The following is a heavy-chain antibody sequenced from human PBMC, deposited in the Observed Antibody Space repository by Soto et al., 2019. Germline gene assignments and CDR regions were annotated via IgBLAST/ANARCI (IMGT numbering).Heavy chain of an antibody. CDR3: AREWAMVTPFDY. V-gene: IGHV3-48*02. J-gene: IGHJ4*02. D-gene: IGHD5-18*01. Sequence: PGGSLRSSCAASVFTFSSYSMNWVRQAPGKGLEWVSYISSSSITIYYADSVKGRFTIPRDNAKNSLYLQMNSLRDEYTAVYYCAREWAMVTPFDYWGQGTLVTVSS. CDR2: ISSSSITI. CDR1: VFTFSSYS.